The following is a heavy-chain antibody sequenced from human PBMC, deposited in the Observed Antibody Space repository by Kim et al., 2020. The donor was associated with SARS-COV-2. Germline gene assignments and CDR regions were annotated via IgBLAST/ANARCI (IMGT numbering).Heavy chain of an antibody. CDR1: GYTFTSYD. V-gene: IGHV1-8*01. CDR2: MNPNSGNT. Sequence: ASVKVSCKASGYTFTSYDINWVRQATGQGLEWMGWMNPNSGNTGYAQKFQGRVTMTRNTSISTAYMELSSLRSEDTAVYYCAREGITMVQGVIRYYCGMDVWGQGTTVTVSS. CDR3: AREGITMVQGVIRYYCGMDV. D-gene: IGHD3-10*01. J-gene: IGHJ6*02.